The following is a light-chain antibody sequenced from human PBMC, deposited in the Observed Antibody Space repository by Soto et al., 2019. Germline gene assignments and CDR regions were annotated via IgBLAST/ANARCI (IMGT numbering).Light chain of an antibody. CDR1: QSISSF. CDR3: QESYSMPWT. CDR2: AAS. J-gene: IGKJ1*01. Sequence: DIQMTQSPSSLSASVGDRVTITCRASQSISSFLNWYQQKPGKAPNLVIYAASSLQSGVPSRFSGSGSGTEFTLTIGSLQPEVFATYYCQESYSMPWTFGQGTKVE. V-gene: IGKV1-39*01.